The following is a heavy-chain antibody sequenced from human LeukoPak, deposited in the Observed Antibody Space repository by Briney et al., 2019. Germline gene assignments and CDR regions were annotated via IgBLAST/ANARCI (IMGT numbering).Heavy chain of an antibody. Sequence: SETLSLTCAVYGGSFSGYYWSWIRQPPGKGLEWIGEINHSGSTNYNPSLKSRVTISVDTSKNQFSLKLSSVTAADTAVYYCARVVTYYYDSSGYPLPYYFDYWGQGTLVTVSS. CDR2: INHSGST. CDR1: GGSFSGYY. J-gene: IGHJ4*02. V-gene: IGHV4-34*01. D-gene: IGHD3-22*01. CDR3: ARVVTYYYDSSGYPLPYYFDY.